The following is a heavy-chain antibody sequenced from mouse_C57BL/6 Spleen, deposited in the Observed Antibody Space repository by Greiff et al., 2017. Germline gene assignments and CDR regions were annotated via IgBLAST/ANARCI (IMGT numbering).Heavy chain of an antibody. CDR2: INPSNGGT. V-gene: IGHV1-53*01. CDR3: ASEIYDGYPFDY. D-gene: IGHD2-3*01. Sequence: QVQLKQPGTELVKPGASVKLSCKASGYTFTSYWMHWVKQRPGQGLEWIGNINPSNGGTNYNEKFKSKATLTVDKSSSTAYMQLSSLTSEDSAVYYCASEIYDGYPFDYWGQGTTLTVSS. CDR1: GYTFTSYW. J-gene: IGHJ2*01.